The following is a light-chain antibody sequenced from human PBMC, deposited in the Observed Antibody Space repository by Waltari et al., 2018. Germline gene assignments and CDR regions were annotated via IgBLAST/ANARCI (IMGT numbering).Light chain of an antibody. J-gene: IGLJ2*01. CDR2: EGN. CDR1: SHDVGGYNL. CDR3: CSYAAGGTLV. V-gene: IGLV2-23*01. Sequence: QSALTQPASVSGSPGRSITISCTGTSHDVGGYNLVSWHQQHPGKAPKLIIYEGNLRPSGVSHRFSGSKSGNTASLTIFELQADDEADYYCCSYAAGGTLVFGGGTQLTVL.